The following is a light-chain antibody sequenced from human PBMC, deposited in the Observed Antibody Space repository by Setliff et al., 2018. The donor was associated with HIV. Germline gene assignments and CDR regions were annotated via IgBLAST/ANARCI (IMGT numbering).Light chain of an antibody. J-gene: IGLJ2*01. CDR3: WSYAGSDTWI. Sequence: QSVLAQPASVSGSPGQSITISCTGTSSDVGGYNYVSWYQQHPGKAPKLMIYDVTKRPSGVSNRFSGSKSGNTASLTISGLQAEDEADYYCWSYAGSDTWIFGGGTKVTVL. CDR2: DVT. CDR1: SSDVGGYNY. V-gene: IGLV2-23*02.